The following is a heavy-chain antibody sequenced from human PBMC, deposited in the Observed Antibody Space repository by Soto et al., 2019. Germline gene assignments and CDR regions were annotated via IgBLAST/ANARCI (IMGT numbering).Heavy chain of an antibody. CDR2: ITLSGAST. J-gene: IGHJ3*02. D-gene: IGHD3-10*01. CDR3: ASDYNAYQRQHVFDI. CDR1: GYSFNSYY. Sequence: QVQLVQSGAEVKKPGASVKVACKASGYSFNSYYMHWVRQAPGQGPEWMGVITLSGASTSYAQKFQGRVTMTRDTSTSTVYMELSSLRSEDTALYYCASDYNAYQRQHVFDIWGQGTLVTVSS. V-gene: IGHV1-46*02.